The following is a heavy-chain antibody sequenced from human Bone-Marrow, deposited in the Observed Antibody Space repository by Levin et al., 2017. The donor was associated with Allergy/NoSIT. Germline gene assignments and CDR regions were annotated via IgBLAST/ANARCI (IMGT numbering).Heavy chain of an antibody. J-gene: IGHJ4*02. Sequence: GESLKISCAASGFTFSSYGMHWVRQAPGKGLEWVAVISYDGSNKYYADSVKGRFTISRDNSKNTLYLQMNSLRAEDTAVYYCAKGSSGWYFPYWGQGTLVTVSS. CDR2: ISYDGSNK. CDR3: AKGSSGWYFPY. V-gene: IGHV3-30*18. D-gene: IGHD6-19*01. CDR1: GFTFSSYG.